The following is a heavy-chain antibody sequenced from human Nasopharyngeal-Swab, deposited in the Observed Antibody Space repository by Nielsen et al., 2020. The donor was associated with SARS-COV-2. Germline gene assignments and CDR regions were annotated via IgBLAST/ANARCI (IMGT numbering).Heavy chain of an antibody. CDR2: IYYSGST. CDR3: ARSRITMVRGVTPYFDY. CDR1: GGSISSGDYY. J-gene: IGHJ4*02. Sequence: SETLSLTCTVSGGSISSGDYYWSWIRQPPGKGLEWIGYIYYSGSTYYNPSLKSRVTISVATSKNQFSLKLSSVTAADTAVYYCARSRITMVRGVTPYFDYWGQGTLVTVSS. V-gene: IGHV4-30-4*01. D-gene: IGHD3-10*01.